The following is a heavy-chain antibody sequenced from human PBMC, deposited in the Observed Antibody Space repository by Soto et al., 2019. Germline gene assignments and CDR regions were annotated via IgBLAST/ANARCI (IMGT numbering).Heavy chain of an antibody. CDR1: GGTVSTAA. CDR3: ARDKDRAQVGGNYYYIMDV. V-gene: IGHV1-69*12. Sequence: QVQVVQSGAEMKKPGSSVKVSCKTSGGTVSTAAISWVRQAPGQGLEWMGGIMPIFRTADHAQKFQGRVTITADESATTAYLELSSLSSEDTAFYYCARDKDRAQVGGNYYYIMDVWGQGTTVTVTS. D-gene: IGHD2-2*01. CDR2: IMPIFRTA. J-gene: IGHJ6*02.